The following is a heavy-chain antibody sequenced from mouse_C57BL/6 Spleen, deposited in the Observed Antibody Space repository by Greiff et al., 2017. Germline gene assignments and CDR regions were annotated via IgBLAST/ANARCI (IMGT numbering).Heavy chain of an antibody. D-gene: IGHD2-3*01. CDR2: IDPSDSNT. V-gene: IGHV1-69*01. CDR3: ARSEDGFDFDY. Sequence: QVQLQQSGAELVIPGASVKLSCKASGYTFTSYWMHWVKQRPGQGLEWMGEIDPSDSNTNYNQKFKGKSTLTVDKSSSTAYMQLSSLTSEDSAVYYCARSEDGFDFDYWGQGTTLTVSS. J-gene: IGHJ2*01. CDR1: GYTFTSYW.